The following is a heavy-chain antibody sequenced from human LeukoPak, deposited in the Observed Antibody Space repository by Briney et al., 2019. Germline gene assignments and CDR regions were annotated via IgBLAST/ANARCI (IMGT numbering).Heavy chain of an antibody. CDR2: INHSGST. D-gene: IGHD3-22*01. V-gene: IGHV4-34*01. J-gene: IGHJ1*01. CDR1: GGSFSGYY. CDR3: ARNYYEALH. Sequence: SETLSLTCAVYGGSFSGYYWSWIRQPPGKGLEWIGEINHSGSTNYNPSLKSRVTISVDTSKNQFSLKLSSVTAADTAVYYCARNYYEALHWGQGTLVTVSS.